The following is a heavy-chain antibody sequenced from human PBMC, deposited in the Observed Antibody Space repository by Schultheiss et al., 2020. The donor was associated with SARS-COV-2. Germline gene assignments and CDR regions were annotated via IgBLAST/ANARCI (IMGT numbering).Heavy chain of an antibody. CDR3: ARTKRILTSDAFDI. Sequence: GGSLRLSCAASGFTFSDYYMSWIRQAPGKGLEWVSYISSSGSTIYYADSVKGRFTISRDNAKNSLYLQMNSLRAEDTAVYYCARTKRILTSDAFDIWGQGTMVTVSS. D-gene: IGHD3-9*01. J-gene: IGHJ3*02. CDR2: ISSSGSTI. CDR1: GFTFSDYY. V-gene: IGHV3-11*04.